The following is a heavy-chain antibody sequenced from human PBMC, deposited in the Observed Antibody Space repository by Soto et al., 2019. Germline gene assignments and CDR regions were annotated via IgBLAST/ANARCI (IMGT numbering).Heavy chain of an antibody. D-gene: IGHD3-10*01. Sequence: EVQLVESGGGLVNPGGSLRLSCAASGFTFSTYSMNWVRQAPGKGLEWVSSISSSVSYIYYAGSVNGRFNIPRDNAKNALSLQMNSLKAADTAVSYWASWDYYYPTGQYVCADGYYFVYLVQGILVVFSP. J-gene: IGHJ4*02. CDR2: ISSSVSYI. V-gene: IGHV3-21*01. CDR3: ASWDYYYPTGQYVCADGYYFVY. CDR1: GFTFSTYS.